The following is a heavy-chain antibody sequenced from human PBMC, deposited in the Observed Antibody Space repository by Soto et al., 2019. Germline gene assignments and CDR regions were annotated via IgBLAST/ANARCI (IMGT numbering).Heavy chain of an antibody. CDR2: IYSDGTT. Sequence: SETLSLTCTVSGGPISGYYWSWVRQPAGKGLEWVGRIYSDGTTNYSPSLKSRVTMSLDTSKDQFSLHLNSVTAADTAVYYCARFRRGLYYFDYWGQGTLVT. CDR1: GGPISGYY. V-gene: IGHV4-4*07. D-gene: IGHD3-22*01. CDR3: ARFRRGLYYFDY. J-gene: IGHJ4*02.